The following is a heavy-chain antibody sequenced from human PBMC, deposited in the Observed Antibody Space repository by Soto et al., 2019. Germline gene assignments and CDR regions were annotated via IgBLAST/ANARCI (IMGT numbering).Heavy chain of an antibody. V-gene: IGHV4-30-4*02. CDR1: GGSISSGDYY. Sequence: SETLSLTCXVSGGSISSGDYYWSWIRQPPGKGLEWIGYIYYSGSTYYNPSLKSRVTISVDNSKNTLYLQMSSLRAEDTAVYYCVKEDTAMVFLAGAVPYWGQGTLVTVSS. D-gene: IGHD5-18*01. CDR2: IYYSGST. CDR3: VKEDTAMVFLAGAVPY. J-gene: IGHJ4*02.